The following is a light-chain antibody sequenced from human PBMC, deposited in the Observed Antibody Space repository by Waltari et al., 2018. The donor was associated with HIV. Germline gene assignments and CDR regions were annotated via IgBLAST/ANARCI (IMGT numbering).Light chain of an antibody. V-gene: IGKV1-5*03. J-gene: IGKJ3*01. CDR3: QQYSSYL. CDR1: QSISSW. CDR2: KAS. Sequence: DIQMNQSPSTLSASVGDRVTITCRASQSISSWLAWYQQKPGKAPKLLIYKASSLESGVPSRFSGSGSGTEFTLTISSLQPDDFATYYCQQYSSYLFGPGTKVDMK.